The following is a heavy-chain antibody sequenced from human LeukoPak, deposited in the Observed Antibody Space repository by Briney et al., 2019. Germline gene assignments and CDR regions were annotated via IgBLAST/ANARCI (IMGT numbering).Heavy chain of an antibody. CDR2: IWYDGSNK. J-gene: IGHJ4*02. D-gene: IGHD3-3*01. Sequence: GGSLRLSCAASGFTFSSYGMHWVRQAPGKGLEWVAVIWYDGSNKYYADSVKGRFTISRDNSKNTLYLQMNSLRAEDTAVYYCARGSGYYDFWSGCYRAYYFDYWGQGTLVTVSS. CDR3: ARGSGYYDFWSGCYRAYYFDY. CDR1: GFTFSSYG. V-gene: IGHV3-33*01.